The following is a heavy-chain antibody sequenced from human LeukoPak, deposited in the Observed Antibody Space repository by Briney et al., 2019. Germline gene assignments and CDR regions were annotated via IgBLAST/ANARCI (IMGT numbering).Heavy chain of an antibody. J-gene: IGHJ4*02. Sequence: GGXLRLSCAGSGFTFSSYSMNWVRQAPGKGLEWVSSISSSSSYIYYADSVKGRFTISRDNAKNSLYLQMNSLRAEDTAVYYCASSGIAAAFDYWGQGTLVTVSS. V-gene: IGHV3-21*01. CDR2: ISSSSSYI. CDR3: ASSGIAAAFDY. CDR1: GFTFSSYS. D-gene: IGHD6-13*01.